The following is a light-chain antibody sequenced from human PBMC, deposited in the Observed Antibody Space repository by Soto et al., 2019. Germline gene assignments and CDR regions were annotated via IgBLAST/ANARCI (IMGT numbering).Light chain of an antibody. CDR3: QQYYSTPRT. CDR2: WAS. V-gene: IGKV4-1*01. J-gene: IGKJ4*01. Sequence: DIVMTQSPDSLAVSLGERATINCKSSQSALYSSNNKNYLAWYQQKPGQPPKLLIYWASTRESGVPDRFSGSGSWTDFTLTISSLQAGDVAVDYGQQYYSTPRTFGRGTKVEIK. CDR1: QSALYSSNNKNY.